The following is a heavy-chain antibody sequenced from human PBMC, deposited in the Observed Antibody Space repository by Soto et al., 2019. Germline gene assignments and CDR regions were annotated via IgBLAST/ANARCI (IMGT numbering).Heavy chain of an antibody. CDR1: GFTFSDYY. D-gene: IGHD2-15*01. V-gene: IGHV3-11*01. CDR2: ISSSGSTI. J-gene: IGHJ6*02. CDR3: AKGVVVVAATPRASYGMDV. Sequence: GGSLRLSCVASGFTFSDYYMSWIRQAPGKGLEWVSYISSSGSTIYYADSVKGRFTISRDNAKNSLYLQMNSLRAEDTAVYYCAKGVVVVAATPRASYGMDVWGQGTTVTVSS.